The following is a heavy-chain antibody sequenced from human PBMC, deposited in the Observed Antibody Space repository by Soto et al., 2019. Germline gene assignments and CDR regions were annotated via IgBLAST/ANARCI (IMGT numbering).Heavy chain of an antibody. D-gene: IGHD3-10*01. J-gene: IGHJ5*02. CDR2: INAGNGNT. Sequence: QVQLVQSGAEVKKPGASVKVSCKASGYTFTSYAMHWVRQAPGQRLEWMEWINAGNGNTKYSQKFQGRVTITRDTSASTAYMELSSLRSGDTAVYYCARGSIRFGELLGWFDPWGQGTLVTVSS. CDR3: ARGSIRFGELLGWFDP. CDR1: GYTFTSYA. V-gene: IGHV1-3*01.